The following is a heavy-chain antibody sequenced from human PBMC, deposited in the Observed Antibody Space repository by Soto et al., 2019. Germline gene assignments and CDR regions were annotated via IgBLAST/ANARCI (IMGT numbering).Heavy chain of an antibody. CDR2: IYSGGST. D-gene: IGHD3-10*01. CDR3: ARDRGWYGMDV. CDR1: GFTVSSNY. V-gene: IGHV3-53*01. J-gene: IGHJ6*02. Sequence: PGGSLRLSCAASGFTVSSNYMSWVRQAPGKGLEWVSVIYSGGSTYYADSVKGRLTISRDNSKNTLYLQMNSLRAEDTAVYYCARDRGWYGMDVWGQGTTVTVSS.